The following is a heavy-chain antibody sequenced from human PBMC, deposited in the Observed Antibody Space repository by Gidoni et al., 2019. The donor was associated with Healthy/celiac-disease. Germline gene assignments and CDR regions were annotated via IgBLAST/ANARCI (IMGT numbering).Heavy chain of an antibody. V-gene: IGHV3-23*01. D-gene: IGHD1-26*01. J-gene: IGHJ4*02. Sequence: EVQLLESGGGLVQPGGSLRLSCAASGFTFISYALSWVRQAPGKWLEWVSAMSGSGGSTYYADSVKGRFTISRDNSKNTLYLQMNSLRAEDTAVYYCAKAKRTPIVGATPYYFDYWGQGTLVTVSS. CDR1: GFTFISYA. CDR3: AKAKRTPIVGATPYYFDY. CDR2: MSGSGGST.